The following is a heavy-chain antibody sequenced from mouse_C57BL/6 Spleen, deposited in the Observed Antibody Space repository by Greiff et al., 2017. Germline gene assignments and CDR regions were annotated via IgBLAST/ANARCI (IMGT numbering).Heavy chain of an antibody. Sequence: EVKLLESGPGLVKPSQSLSLTCSVTGYSITSGYYWNWIRQFPGNKLEWMGYISYDGSNNYNPSLKNRISITRDTSKNQFFLKLNSVTTEDTATYYCASSGSSYDYAMDYWGQGTSVTVSS. CDR1: GYSITSGYY. J-gene: IGHJ4*01. D-gene: IGHD1-1*01. CDR2: ISYDGSN. V-gene: IGHV3-6*01. CDR3: ASSGSSYDYAMDY.